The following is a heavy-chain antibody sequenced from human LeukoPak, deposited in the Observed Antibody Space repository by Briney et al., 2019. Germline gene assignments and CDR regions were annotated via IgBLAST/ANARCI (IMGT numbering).Heavy chain of an antibody. D-gene: IGHD3-16*01. V-gene: IGHV4-61*08. Sequence: PSETLSLTCTVSGGSISSGGYYWSWIRQPPGTGLEWIGYIYYSGSTNYNPSLKSRVTISVDTSKNQFSLKLSSVTAADTAVYYCARHSVRLGDAFDIWGQGTMVTVSS. CDR1: GGSISSGGYY. J-gene: IGHJ3*02. CDR3: ARHSVRLGDAFDI. CDR2: IYYSGST.